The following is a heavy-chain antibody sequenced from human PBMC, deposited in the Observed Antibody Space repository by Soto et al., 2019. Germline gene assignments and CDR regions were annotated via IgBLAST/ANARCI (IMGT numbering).Heavy chain of an antibody. Sequence: ASVKVSCKASGYTFTSYGISWVRQAPGQGLEWTGWISAYNGNTNYAQKLQGRVTMTTDTSTSTAYMELRSLRSDDTAVYYCARHRKVGGPRLYYFDYWGQGTLVTVSS. CDR3: ARHRKVGGPRLYYFDY. J-gene: IGHJ4*02. D-gene: IGHD2-15*01. CDR2: ISAYNGNT. V-gene: IGHV1-18*01. CDR1: GYTFTSYG.